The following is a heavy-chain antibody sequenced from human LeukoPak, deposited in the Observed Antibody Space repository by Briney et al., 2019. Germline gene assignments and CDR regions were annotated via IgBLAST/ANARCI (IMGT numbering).Heavy chain of an antibody. CDR2: IKQDGSKK. V-gene: IGHV3-7*01. D-gene: IGHD3-16*01. CDR3: AREGWGGFDY. Sequence: GGSLRLSCAASGFTFSGFWMSWVRQSPGKGLEWVANIKQDGSKKEYVDSVKGRFTISRDNAKNSLYLQMDSLRADDMAMYYCAREGWGGFDYWGQGTLVTVSS. CDR1: GFTFSGFW. J-gene: IGHJ4*02.